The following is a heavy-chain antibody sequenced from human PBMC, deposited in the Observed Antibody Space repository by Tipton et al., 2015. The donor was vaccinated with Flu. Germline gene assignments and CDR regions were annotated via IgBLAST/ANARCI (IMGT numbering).Heavy chain of an antibody. J-gene: IGHJ5*02. D-gene: IGHD2-15*01. CDR1: GDSIGSPYF. CDR3: ARGLLVVAAQWFDT. V-gene: IGHV4-38-2*01. Sequence: TLSLTCSVSGDSIGSPYFWAWIRQPPGKGLEWIGNVHQAGTTYYNPSLKSRVAISLDTSKNQLSLKLTSVTAADTAVYYCARGLLVVAAQWFDTWGQGILVTVSS. CDR2: VHQAGTT.